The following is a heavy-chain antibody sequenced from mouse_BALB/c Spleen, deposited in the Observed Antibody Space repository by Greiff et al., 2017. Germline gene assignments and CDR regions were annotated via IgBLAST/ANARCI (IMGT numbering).Heavy chain of an antibody. Sequence: EVQLVESGGGLVQPGGSLKLSCAASGFTFSSYTMSWVRQTPEKRLEWVAYISNGGGSTYYPDTVKGRFTISRDNAKNTLYLQMSSLKSEDTAMYYCERHEGSWFAYWGQGTSVTVSS. CDR2: ISNGGGST. J-gene: IGHJ4*01. D-gene: IGHD2-2*01. CDR1: GFTFSSYT. V-gene: IGHV5-12-2*01. CDR3: ERHEGSWFAY.